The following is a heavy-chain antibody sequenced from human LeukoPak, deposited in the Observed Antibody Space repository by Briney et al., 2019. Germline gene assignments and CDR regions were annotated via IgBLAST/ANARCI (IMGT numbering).Heavy chain of an antibody. V-gene: IGHV3-48*02. J-gene: IGHJ4*02. Sequence: PGGSLRLSCAASGFTLNSYSMNWVRLGPGKGLEWVAYIRSTGSPIYYADSVKGRFTISRDTARNSLHLQMNSLRDEDTAVYYCVRDPDALDYWGQGTLVTVSS. CDR3: VRDPDALDY. CDR1: GFTLNSYS. CDR2: IRSTGSPI.